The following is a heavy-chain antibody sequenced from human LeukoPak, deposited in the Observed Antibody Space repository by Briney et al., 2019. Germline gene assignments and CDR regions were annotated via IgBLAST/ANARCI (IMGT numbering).Heavy chain of an antibody. D-gene: IGHD6-13*01. CDR3: AREYYVGAAAVFDY. V-gene: IGHV4-59*01. J-gene: IGHJ4*02. CDR1: GCSISSYY. Sequence: SETLSLTCTVSGCSISSYYWSWIRQPPGKGLEWIGYIYYSGSTNYNPSLKSRVTISVDTSKNQFSLKLSSVTAADTAVYYCAREYYVGAAAVFDYWGQGTLVTVSS. CDR2: IYYSGST.